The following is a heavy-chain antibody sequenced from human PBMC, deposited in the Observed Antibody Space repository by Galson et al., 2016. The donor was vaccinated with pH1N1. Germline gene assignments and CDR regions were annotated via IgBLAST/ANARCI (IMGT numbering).Heavy chain of an antibody. CDR2: ISFDGRNK. V-gene: IGHV3-30*03. CDR3: ARERDGQGFDT. D-gene: IGHD5-24*01. Sequence: LRLSCAASGFTFGSYAMHWVRQAPGKGLEWVADISFDGRNKNYLDSVKGRFSISRDNSQNTLHLQVKGLRADDTAIYFCARERDGQGFDTWGQGTLVSVSS. J-gene: IGHJ4*02. CDR1: GFTFGSYA.